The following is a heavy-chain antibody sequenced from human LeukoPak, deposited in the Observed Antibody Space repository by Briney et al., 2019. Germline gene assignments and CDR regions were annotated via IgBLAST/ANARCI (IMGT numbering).Heavy chain of an antibody. V-gene: IGHV1-8*01. CDR2: MNPNSGNT. D-gene: IGHD3-3*01. CDR1: GYTFTSYD. Sequence: SVKVSCKASGYTFTSYDINWVRQATGQGLERMGCMNPNSGNTGYAQELQGRVTMTRNSSISTAYMELSSLRSEDTAVYYCARATFWSGYYRYDDAFDIWGQGTMVTVYS. CDR3: ARATFWSGYYRYDDAFDI. J-gene: IGHJ3*02.